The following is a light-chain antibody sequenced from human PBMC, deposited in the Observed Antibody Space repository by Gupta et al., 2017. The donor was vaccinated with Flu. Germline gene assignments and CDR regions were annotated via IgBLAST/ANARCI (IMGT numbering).Light chain of an antibody. CDR2: GKN. V-gene: IGLV3-19*01. CDR3: NSRDSSGNHVV. Sequence: SELTQDPAVSVALGQTVRITCQGDSLRSYYASWYQQKPGQAPVLVIYGKNNRPSGSPDRFSGSSSGNTASLTITGAQAEDEADYYCNSRDSSGNHVVFGGGTKLTVL. CDR1: SLRSYY. J-gene: IGLJ2*01.